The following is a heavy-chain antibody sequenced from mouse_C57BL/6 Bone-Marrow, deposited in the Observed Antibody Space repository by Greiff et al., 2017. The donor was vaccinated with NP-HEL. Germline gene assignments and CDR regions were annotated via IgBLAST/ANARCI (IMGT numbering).Heavy chain of an antibody. J-gene: IGHJ3*01. V-gene: IGHV1-5*01. Sequence: VQLQQSGTVLARPGASVKMSCKPSGYTFTSYWMHWVKQRPGQGLEWIGAIYPGNSDTSYNQKFKGKAKLTAVTSASTAYMELSSLTNEDSAVYYCTNEINWTPFAYWGQGTLVTVSA. D-gene: IGHD4-1*02. CDR1: GYTFTSYW. CDR3: TNEINWTPFAY. CDR2: IYPGNSDT.